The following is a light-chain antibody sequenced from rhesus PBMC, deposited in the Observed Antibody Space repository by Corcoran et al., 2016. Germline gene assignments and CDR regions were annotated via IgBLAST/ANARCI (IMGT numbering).Light chain of an antibody. J-gene: IGKJ2*01. CDR3: QRYNNSPYS. CDR2: YAS. Sequence: DIQMTQSPSSLSASVGDTVTITCRAIQDINNNLSWYQQKQGKAPKTLIYYASSLENGVPSRFSGCGSGIDYTLTISSLQPGDIATYYCQRYNNSPYSFGLGTKVEIK. CDR1: QDINNN. V-gene: IGKV1-66*01.